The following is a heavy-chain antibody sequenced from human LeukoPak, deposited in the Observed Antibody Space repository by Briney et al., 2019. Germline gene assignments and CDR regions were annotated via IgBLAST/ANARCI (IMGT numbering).Heavy chain of an antibody. CDR1: GGTFSSYA. CDR2: IIPIFGTA. J-gene: IGHJ4*02. D-gene: IGHD6-19*01. V-gene: IGHV1-69*05. Sequence: ASVKVSCKASGGTFSSYAISWVRQAPGQGLEWMGGIIPIFGTANYAQKFQGRVTITTDESTSTAYMELSSLRSEDTAVYYCAGDYLPVAVAGPHLYYFDYWGQGTLVTVSS. CDR3: AGDYLPVAVAGPHLYYFDY.